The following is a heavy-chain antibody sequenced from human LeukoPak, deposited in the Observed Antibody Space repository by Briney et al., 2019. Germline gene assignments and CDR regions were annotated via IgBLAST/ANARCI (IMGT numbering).Heavy chain of an antibody. D-gene: IGHD6-13*01. CDR3: AKAPGAAAGTYFDY. V-gene: IGHV3-30*02. J-gene: IGHJ4*02. Sequence: GGSLRLSCAASGFTFSSYAMSWVRQAPGKGLEWVAFIRYDGSNKYYADSVKGRFTISRDNSKNTLYLQMNSLRAEETAVYYCAKAPGAAAGTYFDYWGQGTLVTVSS. CDR2: IRYDGSNK. CDR1: GFTFSSYA.